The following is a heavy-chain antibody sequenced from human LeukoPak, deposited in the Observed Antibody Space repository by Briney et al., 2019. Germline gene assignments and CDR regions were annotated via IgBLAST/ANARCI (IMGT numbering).Heavy chain of an antibody. J-gene: IGHJ4*02. Sequence: GGSLRLSCATSGFTFSNYWMHWVRQAPGKGLVWVSRINSDGSSTNYADSVKGRFTISRDNAKDTLYLQMNSLRAEDTAVYYCASGLLMAGGTLDHWGRGTLVTVSS. V-gene: IGHV3-74*01. CDR3: ASGLLMAGGTLDH. CDR2: INSDGSST. CDR1: GFTFSNYW. D-gene: IGHD6-19*01.